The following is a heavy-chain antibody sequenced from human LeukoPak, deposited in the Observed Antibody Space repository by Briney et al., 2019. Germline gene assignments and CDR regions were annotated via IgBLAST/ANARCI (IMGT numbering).Heavy chain of an antibody. CDR3: ARPTRNSRLYSLDY. D-gene: IGHD2-8*01. CDR2: IWYDGSNK. CDR1: GFTFSSYG. Sequence: PGGSLRLSCAASGFTFSSYGMDWVRQAPGKGLEWVAVIWYDGSNKYYADSVKGRFTISRDNSKNTLYLQMNNLRAEDTAVYYCARPTRNSRLYSLDYWGQGTLVTVSS. V-gene: IGHV3-33*01. J-gene: IGHJ4*02.